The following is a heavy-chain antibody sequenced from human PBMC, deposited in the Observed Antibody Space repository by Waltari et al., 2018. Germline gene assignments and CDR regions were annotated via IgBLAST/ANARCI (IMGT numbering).Heavy chain of an antibody. CDR1: GGSISTFNYY. CDR3: ARLNLGATAANNWFDP. D-gene: IGHD6-13*01. CDR2: IYYSGTT. V-gene: IGHV4-39*01. Sequence: HLQLQASGPGLVEPSETLSLTCTVSGGSISTFNYYWGWIRQPPGKGLEWIASIYYSGTTYYNPSLKSRVTISVDTSKNQFSLRLSSVTAADTAVYYCARLNLGATAANNWFDPWGQGTLVTVSA. J-gene: IGHJ5*02.